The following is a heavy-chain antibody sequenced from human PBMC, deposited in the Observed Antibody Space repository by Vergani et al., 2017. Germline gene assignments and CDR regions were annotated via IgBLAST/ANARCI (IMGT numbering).Heavy chain of an antibody. D-gene: IGHD3-16*01. Sequence: EVQLVESGGGLVQPGRSLRLSCAASGFTFDDYAMHLVRQAPGKGLEWVSGISWNSGSIGYADSVKGRFTISRDNAKNSLYLQMNSLRAEDTAVYYCAKGGGMSGMGYFDYWGQGTLVTVSS. J-gene: IGHJ4*02. CDR1: GFTFDDYA. V-gene: IGHV3-9*01. CDR3: AKGGGMSGMGYFDY. CDR2: ISWNSGSI.